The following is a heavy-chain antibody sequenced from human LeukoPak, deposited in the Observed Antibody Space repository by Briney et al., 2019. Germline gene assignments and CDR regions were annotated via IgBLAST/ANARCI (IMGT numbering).Heavy chain of an antibody. J-gene: IGHJ4*02. D-gene: IGHD3-10*01. V-gene: IGHV4-34*01. CDR3: ARVVVGEARGYFDY. CDR1: GGSFSGYY. Sequence: SSETLSLTCAVYGGSFSGYYWSWIRQPPGKGLEWIGEINHSGSTNYNPSLKSRVTISVDTSKNQFSLKLNSVTAAETAVYYCARVVVGEARGYFDYWGQGTLVTVSS. CDR2: INHSGST.